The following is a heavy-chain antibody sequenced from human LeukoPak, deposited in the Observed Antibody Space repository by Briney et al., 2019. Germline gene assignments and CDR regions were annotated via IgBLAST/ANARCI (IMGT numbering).Heavy chain of an antibody. J-gene: IGHJ5*02. CDR1: GFTFSSYW. D-gene: IGHD3-9*01. Sequence: GGSLRLAWAGSGFTFSSYWMNWVRQAPGKGLEWLAIIKQDGTEKHYKSSVEGRFTISRDNAKNSLHLQRSSLRAEDTAVYYCAGGSGYLITSWGQGTLVTVS. CDR3: AGGSGYLITS. V-gene: IGHV3-7*01. CDR2: IKQDGTEK.